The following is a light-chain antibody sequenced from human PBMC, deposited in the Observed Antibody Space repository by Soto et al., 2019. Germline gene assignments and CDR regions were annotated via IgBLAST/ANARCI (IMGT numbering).Light chain of an antibody. J-gene: IGKJ5*01. CDR2: GAS. CDR3: QQYGGSPIT. CDR1: QSLSSGS. V-gene: IGKV3-20*01. Sequence: EIVLTQSPGTLSLSPGERATLSCRASQSLSSGSLVWYQQKPGQAPRLLIYGASSRATGTPDRFSGSGSGTDFTLTISRLEPEDFALYYCQQYGGSPITFGQGTRLEIK.